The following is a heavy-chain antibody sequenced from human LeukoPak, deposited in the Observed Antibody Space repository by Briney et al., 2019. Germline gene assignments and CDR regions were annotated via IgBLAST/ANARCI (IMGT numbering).Heavy chain of an antibody. CDR3: ARAKYCSSTSCYLRHFDY. Sequence: ASVTVSCKASGYTFTSYGISWVRQAPGQGLEWMGWISAYNGNTNYAQKLQGRVTMTTDTSTSTAYMELRSLRSDDTAVYYCARAKYCSSTSCYLRHFDYWGQGTLVTVSS. D-gene: IGHD2-2*01. CDR2: ISAYNGNT. J-gene: IGHJ4*02. V-gene: IGHV1-18*01. CDR1: GYTFTSYG.